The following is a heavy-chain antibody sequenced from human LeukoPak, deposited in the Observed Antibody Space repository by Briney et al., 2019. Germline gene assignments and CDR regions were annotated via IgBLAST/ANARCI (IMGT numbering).Heavy chain of an antibody. CDR3: ARGRRVPYYYDSSGRGIAFDI. CDR1: GGSFSGYY. J-gene: IGHJ3*02. CDR2: INHSGST. V-gene: IGHV4-34*01. D-gene: IGHD3-22*01. Sequence: SETLSLTCAVYGGSFSGYYWSWIRQPPGKGLEWIGEINHSGSTIYNPSLKSRVTISVDTSKNQFSLKLSSVTAADTAVYYCARGRRVPYYYDSSGRGIAFDIWGQGTMVTVSS.